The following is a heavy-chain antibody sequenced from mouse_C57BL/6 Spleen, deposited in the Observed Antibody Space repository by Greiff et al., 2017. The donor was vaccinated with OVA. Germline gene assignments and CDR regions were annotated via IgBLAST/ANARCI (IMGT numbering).Heavy chain of an antibody. Sequence: EVMLVESGEGLVKPGGSLKLSCAASGFTFSSYAMSWVRQTPEKRLEWVAYISSGGDYIYYADTVKGRFTISRDNARNTLYLQMSSLKSEDTAMYYCTRVLLTYYSNYDDAMDYWGQGTSVTVSS. CDR3: TRVLLTYYSNYDDAMDY. D-gene: IGHD2-5*01. J-gene: IGHJ4*01. CDR1: GFTFSSYA. V-gene: IGHV5-9-1*02. CDR2: ISSGGDYI.